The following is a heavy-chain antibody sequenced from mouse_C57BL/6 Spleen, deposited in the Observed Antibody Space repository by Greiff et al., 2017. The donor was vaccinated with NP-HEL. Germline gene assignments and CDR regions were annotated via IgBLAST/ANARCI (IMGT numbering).Heavy chain of an antibody. J-gene: IGHJ4*01. CDR2: IYPGDGDT. V-gene: IGHV1-82*01. CDR1: GYAFSSSW. D-gene: IGHD1-1*01. CDR3: ARWRYYGSSSYAMDY. Sequence: VQLQQSGPELVKPGASVKISCKASGYAFSSSWMNWVKQRPGKGLEWIGRIYPGDGDTNYNGKFKGKATLTADKSSSTAYMQLSSLTSEDSAVYFCARWRYYGSSSYAMDYWGQGTSVTVSS.